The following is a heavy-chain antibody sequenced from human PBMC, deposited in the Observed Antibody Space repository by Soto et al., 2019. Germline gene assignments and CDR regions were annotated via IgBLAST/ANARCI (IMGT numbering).Heavy chain of an antibody. Sequence: PSETLSLTCTVSDASVSSSRHSWSWIRQPPGKGLEWIGNFSFSGSTSYNPSLKSRVTISVDTSKNQFSLKLSSVTAADTAVYYCARDRIQLGDAFDIWGQGTTVTVSS. D-gene: IGHD5-18*01. J-gene: IGHJ3*02. CDR1: DASVSSSRHS. CDR2: FSFSGST. V-gene: IGHV4-61*01. CDR3: ARDRIQLGDAFDI.